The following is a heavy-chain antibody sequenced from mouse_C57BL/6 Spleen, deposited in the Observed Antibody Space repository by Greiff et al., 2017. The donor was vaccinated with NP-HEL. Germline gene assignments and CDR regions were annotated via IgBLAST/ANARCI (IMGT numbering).Heavy chain of an antibody. D-gene: IGHD2-2*01. CDR2: IYPGDGDT. CDR1: GYAFSSSW. J-gene: IGHJ3*01. V-gene: IGHV1-82*01. Sequence: VQLQQSGPELVKPGASVKISCKASGYAFSSSWMNWVKQRPGKGLEWIGRIYPGDGDTNYNGKFKGKATLTADKSSSTAYMQLSSLTSVDSAVYFCARWLPLAYWGQGTLVTVSA. CDR3: ARWLPLAY.